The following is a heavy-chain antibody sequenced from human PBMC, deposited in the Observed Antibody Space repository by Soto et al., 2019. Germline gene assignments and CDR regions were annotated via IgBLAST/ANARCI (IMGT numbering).Heavy chain of an antibody. CDR2: ISYDGSNK. CDR1: GFTFISYA. J-gene: IGHJ4*02. Sequence: QVQLVESGGGVVQPGRSLRLSCAASGFTFISYAMHWVRQAPGKGLEWVAVISYDGSNKYYADSVKGRFTISRDNYKNTLYLQMNSLRSEDTAVYYCARDALLPTAGTLLLGSGEFDYCGQGTVVTVSP. D-gene: IGHD6-13*01. CDR3: ARDALLPTAGTLLLGSGEFDY. V-gene: IGHV3-30-3*01.